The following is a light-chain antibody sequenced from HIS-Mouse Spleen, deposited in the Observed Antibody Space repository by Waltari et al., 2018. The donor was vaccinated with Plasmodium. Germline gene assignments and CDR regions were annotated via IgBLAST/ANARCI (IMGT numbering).Light chain of an antibody. J-gene: IGLJ2*01. Sequence: QSALTQPASVSGSPGQSIPISCTGTSSDVGGSNYVSWYQQHPGKAPKLMIYDVSNRPSGVSNRFSGSKSGNTASLTISGLQAEDEADYYCSSYTSSSTLYVVFGGGTKLTVL. CDR2: DVS. V-gene: IGLV2-14*03. CDR3: SSYTSSSTLYVV. CDR1: SSDVGGSNY.